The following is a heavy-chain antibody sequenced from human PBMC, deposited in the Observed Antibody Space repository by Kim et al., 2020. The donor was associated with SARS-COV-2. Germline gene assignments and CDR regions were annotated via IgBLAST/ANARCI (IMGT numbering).Heavy chain of an antibody. CDR2: ISYDGKRK. J-gene: IGHJ6*03. D-gene: IGHD2-15*01. V-gene: IGHV3-30*04. CDR1: GFSFSSYA. Sequence: GGSLRLSCTASGFSFSSYAMHWVRKAPGKGLEWMAVISYDGKRKYYADSVEGRFTIDRDNSKNTVFVETSSLRAEDTAIYYCARVGECSGGSCYSNAYYYYMDVWGKGTTVTVSS. CDR3: ARVGECSGGSCYSNAYYYYMDV.